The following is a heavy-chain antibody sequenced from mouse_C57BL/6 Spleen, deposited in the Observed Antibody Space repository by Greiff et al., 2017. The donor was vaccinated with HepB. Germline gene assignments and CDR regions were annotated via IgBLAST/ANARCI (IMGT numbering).Heavy chain of an antibody. D-gene: IGHD2-3*01. CDR3: TRVWLLRGYAMDY. CDR2: ISSGGDYI. Sequence: EVKLEESGEGLVKPGGSLKLSCAASGFTFSSYAMSWVRQTPEKRLEWVAYISSGGDYIYYADTVKGRFTISRDNARNTLYLQMSSLKSEDTAMYYCTRVWLLRGYAMDYWGQGTSVTVSS. CDR1: GFTFSSYA. J-gene: IGHJ4*01. V-gene: IGHV5-9-1*02.